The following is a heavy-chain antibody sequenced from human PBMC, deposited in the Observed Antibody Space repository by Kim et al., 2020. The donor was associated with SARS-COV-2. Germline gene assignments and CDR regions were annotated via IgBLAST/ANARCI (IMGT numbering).Heavy chain of an antibody. D-gene: IGHD1-26*01. V-gene: IGHV3-23*01. CDR1: GFTFSSYA. J-gene: IGHJ4*02. CDR2: ISGSGGST. Sequence: GGSLRLSCAASGFTFSSYAMSWVRQAPGKGLEWVSAISGSGGSTYYADSVKGRFSISRDNSKNTLYLQMNSLRAEDTAVYYCAKGRELLPYYFDYWGQGTLVTVSS. CDR3: AKGRELLPYYFDY.